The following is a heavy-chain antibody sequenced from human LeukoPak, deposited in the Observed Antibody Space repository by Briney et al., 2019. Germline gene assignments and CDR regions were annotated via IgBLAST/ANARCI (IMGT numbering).Heavy chain of an antibody. D-gene: IGHD1-7*01. CDR2: IYYSGTT. CDR3: ARSRYNWNYYFDY. J-gene: IGHJ4*02. Sequence: AKTLSLTCTVSGDSISGDYWSWIRQPPGKGLEWIGYIYYSGTTNYNPSLNSRVTISVDTSKNEASLKLSSVTAADTAVYYCARSRYNWNYYFDYWGQGTLVTVSS. V-gene: IGHV4-59*01. CDR1: GDSISGDY.